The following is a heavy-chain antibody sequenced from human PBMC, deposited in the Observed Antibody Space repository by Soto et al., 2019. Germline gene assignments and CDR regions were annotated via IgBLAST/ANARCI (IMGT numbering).Heavy chain of an antibody. CDR3: ARAGLTGSDAFDI. CDR2: ISSSSSYI. CDR1: GFTFSSYS. D-gene: IGHD3-10*01. V-gene: IGHV3-21*01. J-gene: IGHJ3*02. Sequence: GGSLRLSCAASGFTFSSYSMNWVRQAPGKGLEWVSSISSSSSYIYYADSVKGRFTISRDNAKNSLYLQMNSVGAEDTAVYYCARAGLTGSDAFDIWGQGTMVTVSS.